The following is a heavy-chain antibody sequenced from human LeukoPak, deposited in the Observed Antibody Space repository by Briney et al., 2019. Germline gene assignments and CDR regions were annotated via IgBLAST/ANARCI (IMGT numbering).Heavy chain of an antibody. D-gene: IGHD6-19*01. J-gene: IGHJ4*02. CDR3: ARTLYSSFCFDY. CDR2: ISDSGDTT. CDR1: GFAFSNYA. Sequence: GGSLRLSCAASGFAFSNYAMSWVRQAPGKGLEWVSGISDSGDTTYYADSVKGRFTISRDNSKYTLYLQMNSLRAEDTAVYYCARTLYSSFCFDYWGQGTLVTVSS. V-gene: IGHV3-23*01.